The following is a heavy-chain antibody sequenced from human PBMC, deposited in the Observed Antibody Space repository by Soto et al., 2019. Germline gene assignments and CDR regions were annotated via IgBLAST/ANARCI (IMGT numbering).Heavy chain of an antibody. D-gene: IGHD6-6*01. Sequence: SQTLSLTCAISGDSVSSKSAAWNWIRQSPSRCLEWLGRTYYRSKWYNDYAVSVKSRITIHPDTSKNQFSLQLNSVTPEDTAVYYCARDLRGFVAAKYSRSSVLRGAMDVWGQGTTVTDSS. CDR1: GDSVSSKSAA. J-gene: IGHJ6*02. CDR2: TYYRSKWYN. CDR3: ARDLRGFVAAKYSRSSVLRGAMDV. V-gene: IGHV6-1*01.